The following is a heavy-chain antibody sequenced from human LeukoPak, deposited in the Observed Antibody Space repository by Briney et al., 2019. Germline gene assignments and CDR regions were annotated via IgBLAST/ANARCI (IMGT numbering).Heavy chain of an antibody. CDR1: GYTFTSYY. D-gene: IGHD6-13*01. CDR3: ARDRGAAALHSDEMMDV. J-gene: IGHJ6*04. CDR2: INPSGGST. V-gene: IGHV1-46*01. Sequence: ASVKVSCTASGYTFTSYYMHWVRQAPGQGLEWMGIINPSGGSTSYAQKLQGRVTMTRDTSTSTVYMELSSLRSEDTAVYYCARDRGAAALHSDEMMDVWGKGTTVTVSS.